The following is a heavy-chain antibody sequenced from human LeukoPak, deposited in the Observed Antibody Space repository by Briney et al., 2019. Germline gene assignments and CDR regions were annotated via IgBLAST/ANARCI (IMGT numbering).Heavy chain of an antibody. J-gene: IGHJ6*02. CDR2: MNPNSGNT. Sequence: ASVKVSCKASGYTFTGYYMHWVRQATGQGLEWMGWMNPNSGNTGYAQKFQGRVTMTRNTSISTAYMELSSLRSEDTAVYYCARGARYSGSHYGMDVWGQGTTVTVSS. V-gene: IGHV1-8*02. CDR1: GYTFTGYY. D-gene: IGHD1-26*01. CDR3: ARGARYSGSHYGMDV.